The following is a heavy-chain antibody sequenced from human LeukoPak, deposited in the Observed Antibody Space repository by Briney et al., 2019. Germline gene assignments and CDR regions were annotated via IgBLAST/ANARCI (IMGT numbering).Heavy chain of an antibody. CDR2: ISAYNGNT. CDR1: GYTFTSYG. CDR3: ARAKRSYGSGGAFDS. V-gene: IGHV1-18*01. J-gene: IGHJ3*02. Sequence: ASVKVSCRASGYTFTSYGISWVRQAPGQGLEWMGWISAYNGNTNYAQKLQGRVTMTTDTSTSTAYMELRSLRSDDTAVYYCARAKRSYGSGGAFDSWGQGTMVTVSS. D-gene: IGHD1-26*01.